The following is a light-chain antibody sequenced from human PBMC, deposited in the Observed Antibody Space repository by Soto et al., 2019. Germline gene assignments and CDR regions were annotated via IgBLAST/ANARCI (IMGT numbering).Light chain of an antibody. CDR1: SSNIGSNT. CDR3: AAWDDSLNGPV. J-gene: IGLJ2*01. V-gene: IGLV1-44*01. CDR2: SNN. Sequence: QSVLTQPPSASGTPGQRVTISCSGSSSNIGSNTVNWYQQLPRTTPNHLIYSNNQRPSGVPDRFSGAKSATSASLAIIGLQSDDDADYYCAAWDDSLNGPVFGGGTKLTVL.